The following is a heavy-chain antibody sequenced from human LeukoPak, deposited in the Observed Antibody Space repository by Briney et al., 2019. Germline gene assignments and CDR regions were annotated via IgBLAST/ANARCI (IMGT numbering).Heavy chain of an antibody. Sequence: GGSLRLSCAASGFTVSSNYMSWVRQAPGKGLEWVSVIYSGGSTDYADSVKGRFTISRDNSKNTLYLQMNSLRAEDTAVYYCVRNGYYDSSGYYLFDYWGQGTLVTVSS. D-gene: IGHD3-22*01. CDR2: IYSGGST. V-gene: IGHV3-53*01. CDR1: GFTVSSNY. J-gene: IGHJ4*02. CDR3: VRNGYYDSSGYYLFDY.